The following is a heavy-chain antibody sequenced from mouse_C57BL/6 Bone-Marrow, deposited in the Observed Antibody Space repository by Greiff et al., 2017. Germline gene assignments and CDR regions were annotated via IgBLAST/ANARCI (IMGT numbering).Heavy chain of an antibody. V-gene: IGHV1-81*01. D-gene: IGHD1-1*02. CDR3: ARYGSSQGYAMDY. J-gene: IGHJ4*01. CDR1: GYTFTSYG. Sequence: QVQLQHSGAELARPGASVKLSCKASGYTFTSYGISWVKQRTGQGLEWIGEIYPRSGNTYYNEKFKGKATLTADKSSSTAYMELSSLTSEDSAVYFCARYGSSQGYAMDYWGQGTSVTVSS. CDR2: IYPRSGNT.